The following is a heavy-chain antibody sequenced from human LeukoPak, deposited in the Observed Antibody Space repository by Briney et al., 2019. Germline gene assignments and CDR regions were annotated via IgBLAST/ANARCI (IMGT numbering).Heavy chain of an antibody. CDR1: GFTFSSYA. CDR3: AKGGSFYDSSGYADY. J-gene: IGHJ4*02. V-gene: IGHV3-23*01. CDR2: ISGSGSST. Sequence: GGSLRPSCAASGFTFSSYAMSWVRQAPGKGLEWVSAISGSGSSTYYADSVKGRFTIFRDNSKNTLSLQMNSLRAEDTAIYYCAKGGSFYDSSGYADYWGQGTLVTVSS. D-gene: IGHD3-22*01.